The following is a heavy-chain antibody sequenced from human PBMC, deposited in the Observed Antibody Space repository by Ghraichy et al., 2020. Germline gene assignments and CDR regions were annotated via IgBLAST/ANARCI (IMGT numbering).Heavy chain of an antibody. CDR3: AKDRFNDFWSGSYFDY. J-gene: IGHJ4*02. CDR2: ISGSGGST. Sequence: SCAASGFTFSSYAMSWVRQAPGKGLEWVSAISGSGGSTYYADSVKGRFTISRDNSKNTLYLQMNSLRAEDTAVYYCAKDRFNDFWSGSYFDYWGQGTLVTVSS. D-gene: IGHD3-3*01. CDR1: GFTFSSYA. V-gene: IGHV3-23*01.